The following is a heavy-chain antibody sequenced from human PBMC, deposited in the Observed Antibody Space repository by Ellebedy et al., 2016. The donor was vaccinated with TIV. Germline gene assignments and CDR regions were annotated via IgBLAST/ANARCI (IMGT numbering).Heavy chain of an antibody. CDR3: ARDRGSGSYYGETLYYGMDV. J-gene: IGHJ6*01. CDR2: ISYDGSNE. Sequence: PGGSLRLSCAASGFTFSSYAMHWVRQAPGKGLEWVAVISYDGSNEDYADSVKGRFTISRDNSTNTLYLQMNSLRAEDTAVYYCARDRGSGSYYGETLYYGMDVWGQGTTGTISS. D-gene: IGHD3-10*01. CDR1: GFTFSSYA. V-gene: IGHV3-30*01.